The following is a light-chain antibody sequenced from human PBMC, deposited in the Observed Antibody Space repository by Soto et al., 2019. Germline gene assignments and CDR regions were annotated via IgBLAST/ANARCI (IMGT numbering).Light chain of an antibody. CDR2: DVS. V-gene: IGLV2-11*01. CDR3: SSYAGSFWI. Sequence: QSALTQPRSVSGSPGQSVAISCTGTSSDVGGYNYVSWYQQHPGKAPKLMIYDVSKRPSGVPDRFSGSKSDNTASLTISGLQAEDEADYYCSSYAGSFWIFGAGTKLTVL. CDR1: SSDVGGYNY. J-gene: IGLJ3*02.